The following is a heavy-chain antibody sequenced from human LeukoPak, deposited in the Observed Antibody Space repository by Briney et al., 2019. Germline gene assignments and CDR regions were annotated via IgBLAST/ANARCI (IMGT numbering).Heavy chain of an antibody. CDR2: ISSSGSTI. J-gene: IGHJ5*02. V-gene: IGHV3-48*03. CDR1: GFTFSSYE. D-gene: IGHD6-19*01. Sequence: GGSLRLSCAASGFTFSSYEMNWVRQAPGKGLEWISFISSSGSTIYYADSVKGRFTISRDNAKDSLYLQMNSLRAEDTAVYYCARDHSGWQPWGQGTLVTVSS. CDR3: ARDHSGWQP.